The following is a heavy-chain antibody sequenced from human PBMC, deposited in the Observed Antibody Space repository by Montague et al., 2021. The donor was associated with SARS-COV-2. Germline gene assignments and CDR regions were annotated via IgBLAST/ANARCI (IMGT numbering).Heavy chain of an antibody. V-gene: IGHV4-31*03. J-gene: IGHJ4*02. CDR3: ARTYYDILTGYYNFDY. CDR1: GGSISSGGYY. CDR2: IYYSGST. Sequence: TLSLTCTVSGGSISSGGYYWSWIRRHPGKGLEWIGYIYYSGSTYYXPSLKSRVTISVDTSKNQFSLKLSSVTAADTAVYYCARTYYDILTGYYNFDYWGQGTLVTVSS. D-gene: IGHD3-9*01.